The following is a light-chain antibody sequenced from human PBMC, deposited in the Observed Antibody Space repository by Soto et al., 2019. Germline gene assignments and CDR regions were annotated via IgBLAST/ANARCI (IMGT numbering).Light chain of an antibody. CDR1: SSDVGGYNY. J-gene: IGLJ1*01. V-gene: IGLV2-14*01. Sequence: QSALTQPASVSGSPGQSITISCTGTSSDVGGYNYVSWYQQHPGKAPKLMIYDVSNRPSGVSNRFSGSKSGNTASLTISGLQAEDEADYYCSSYTSSSTGHYVFGTGTKLTVL. CDR3: SSYTSSSTGHYV. CDR2: DVS.